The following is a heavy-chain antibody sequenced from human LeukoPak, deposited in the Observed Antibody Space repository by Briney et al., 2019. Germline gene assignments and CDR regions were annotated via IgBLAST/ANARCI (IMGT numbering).Heavy chain of an antibody. D-gene: IGHD2-2*01. CDR1: GGSINSYY. CDR2: IYYSGST. J-gene: IGHJ4*02. CDR3: ARVNSNCGTTGCYLGGFDY. V-gene: IGHV4-59*01. Sequence: SETLSLTCTVSGGSINSYYWSWIRQPPGKGLEYIGYIYYSGSTNYNPSLKSRVTISVDTSKNQFSLKLSSVTAADTAVYYCARVNSNCGTTGCYLGGFDYWGQGTLVTVSS.